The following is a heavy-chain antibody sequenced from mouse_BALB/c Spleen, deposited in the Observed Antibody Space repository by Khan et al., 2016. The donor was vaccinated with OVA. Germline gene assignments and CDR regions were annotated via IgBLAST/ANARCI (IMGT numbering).Heavy chain of an antibody. V-gene: IGHV14-1*02. CDR3: ARSGYEAWFSY. J-gene: IGHJ3*01. D-gene: IGHD3-1*01. Sequence: VQLKQSGAEVVRPGALVKLSCKASAFNIKDYYIHWVKQRPEQGLEWIGWIDPENGNIIYDPKFQGKASITADTSSNTAYLQLSSLTSEDTAVYYCARSGYEAWFSYWGHGTLLTVSA. CDR1: AFNIKDYY. CDR2: IDPENGNI.